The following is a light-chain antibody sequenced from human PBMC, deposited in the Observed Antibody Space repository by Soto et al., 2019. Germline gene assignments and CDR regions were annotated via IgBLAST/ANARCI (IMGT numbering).Light chain of an antibody. J-gene: IGKJ1*01. CDR1: QSVSSN. V-gene: IGKV3-15*01. CDR3: HQRQSWPRT. CDR2: GAS. Sequence: EIVMTQSPATLSVSPGERATLSCRASQSVSSNLAWYQQKPGQAPRLLIYGASTRATGIPARFSGSGSGTDFTLTINSLAPEDFAIYYCHQRQSWPRTFGQGTKVEIK.